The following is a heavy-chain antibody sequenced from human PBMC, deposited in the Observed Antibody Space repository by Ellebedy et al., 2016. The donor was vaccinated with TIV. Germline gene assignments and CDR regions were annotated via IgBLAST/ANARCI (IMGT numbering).Heavy chain of an antibody. Sequence: MPSETLSLTCTVSGGSISSGNYYWIWIRQHPGKGLEWIGHIYNSGSTYYNPSLKSRVTVSVDTYKNQFSLNLSSVTAADTAVYYCARDPALPRGRFDTWGQGTLVTVSS. V-gene: IGHV4-31*03. CDR2: IYNSGST. CDR1: GGSISSGNYY. J-gene: IGHJ5*02. CDR3: ARDPALPRGRFDT.